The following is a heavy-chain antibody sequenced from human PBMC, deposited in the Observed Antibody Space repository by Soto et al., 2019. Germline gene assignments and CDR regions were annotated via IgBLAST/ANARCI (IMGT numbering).Heavy chain of an antibody. V-gene: IGHV3-23*01. CDR2: ISGSCGTT. D-gene: IGHD7-27*01. CDR3: AKYAGLSPGVRFNFDX. CDR1: GFTFSTYS. Sequence: LRLSCAASGFTFSTYSIAWVRQTSGRGLEWVSTISGSCGTTYYADSVKGRFTVSRANSRNTLYLQMNSLRAEDTAIYYCAKYAGLSPGVRFNFDXWGQGVLVTVSX. J-gene: IGHJ4*02.